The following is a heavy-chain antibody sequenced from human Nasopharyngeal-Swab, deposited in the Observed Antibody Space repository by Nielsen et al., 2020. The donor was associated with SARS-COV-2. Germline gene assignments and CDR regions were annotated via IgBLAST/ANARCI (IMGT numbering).Heavy chain of an antibody. J-gene: IGHJ4*02. CDR3: ARDGGSYLDY. V-gene: IGHV3-30*04. CDR1: GFTFSSYA. Sequence: LKISCAASGFTFSSYAMHWVRQAPGKGLEWVAVISYDGSNKYYADSVKGRFTISRDNSKNTLYLQMNSLRAEDTAVYYCARDGGSYLDYWGQGTLVTVSS. D-gene: IGHD1-26*01. CDR2: ISYDGSNK.